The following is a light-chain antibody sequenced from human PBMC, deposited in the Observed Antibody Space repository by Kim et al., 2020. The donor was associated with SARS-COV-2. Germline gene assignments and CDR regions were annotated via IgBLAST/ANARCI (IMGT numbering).Light chain of an antibody. CDR1: QSVLYSSNNKNY. V-gene: IGKV4-1*01. CDR2: WAS. J-gene: IGKJ2*01. Sequence: DIVMTQSPDSLTVSPGERATINCKSSQSVLYSSNNKNYLAWYQQKPGQPPKLLIYWASTRESGVPDRFSGSGSGTDFTLTISSLQAEDVAVYYCQQYYSVPYTFGQGTKLEI. CDR3: QQYYSVPYT.